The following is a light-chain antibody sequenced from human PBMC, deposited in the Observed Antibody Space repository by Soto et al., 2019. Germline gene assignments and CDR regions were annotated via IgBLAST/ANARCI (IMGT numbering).Light chain of an antibody. CDR2: NNI. Sequence: QSVLTQPPSVSGAPGQRVTISCTGSSFNIGAGYDVHWYQQLPGTAPKLLIYNNITRPSGVPDRFSGSKSGTSASLAITGLQPEDEADYYCQSYDTMLSGPGVFGGGTKLTDL. V-gene: IGLV1-40*01. CDR3: QSYDTMLSGPGV. J-gene: IGLJ2*01. CDR1: SFNIGAGYD.